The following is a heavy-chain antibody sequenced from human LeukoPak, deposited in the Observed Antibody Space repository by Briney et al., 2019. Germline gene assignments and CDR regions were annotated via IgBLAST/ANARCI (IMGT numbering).Heavy chain of an antibody. CDR2: IIPIFGTA. V-gene: IGHV1-69*01. J-gene: IGHJ3*02. CDR3: ARGRLGATVAFDI. CDR1: GGTFSSYA. Sequence: SVKVSCKASGGTFSSYAISWVRQAPGQGLEWMGGIIPIFGTANYAQKFQGRVTITADESTSTAYMELSSLRSEDTAVYYCARGRLGATVAFDIWGQGTKVTVSS. D-gene: IGHD3-16*01.